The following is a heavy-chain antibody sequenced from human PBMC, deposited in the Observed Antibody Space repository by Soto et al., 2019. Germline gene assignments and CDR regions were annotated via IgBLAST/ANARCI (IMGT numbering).Heavy chain of an antibody. CDR2: SRNKANSYTI. CDR1: GFTFSDHY. V-gene: IGHV3-72*01. D-gene: IGHD4-17*01. J-gene: IGHJ4*02. CDR3: ASSRGDYRSFDY. Sequence: GGSLRLSCAASGFTFSDHYMDWVRQAPGKGLEWVVRSRNKANSYTIEYAASVKGRFTISRDDSKNSLYLQMNSLKTEDTAVYYCASSRGDYRSFDYWGQGTLVTVSS.